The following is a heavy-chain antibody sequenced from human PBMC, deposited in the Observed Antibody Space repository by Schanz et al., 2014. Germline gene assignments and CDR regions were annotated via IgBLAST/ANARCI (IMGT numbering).Heavy chain of an antibody. CDR3: AKDRQTTVNRVGYYYGMDV. Sequence: EVQVVESGGGLVRPGGSLRLSCSGFTVSAYSANWVRQAPGKGLEWVSSISSSGGHIYYADSVKGRFTISRDDAKNSLYLQMNSLRAEDTALYYCAKDRQTTVNRVGYYYGMDVWGQGTTVTVSS. D-gene: IGHD4-4*01. J-gene: IGHJ6*02. CDR1: GFTVSAYS. V-gene: IGHV3-21*02. CDR2: ISSSGGHI.